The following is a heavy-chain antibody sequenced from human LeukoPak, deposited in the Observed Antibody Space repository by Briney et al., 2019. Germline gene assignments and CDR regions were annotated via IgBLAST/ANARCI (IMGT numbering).Heavy chain of an antibody. CDR2: INPSGGST. CDR1: GYTFTSYY. Sequence: ASVKVSCEASGYTFTSYYMHWVRQAHGQGLEWMGIINPSGGSTSYAQKFQGRVTMTRDMSTSTVYMELRSLRSDDTAVYYCATSGGYSSSGIDYWGQGTLVTVSS. D-gene: IGHD6-13*01. V-gene: IGHV1-46*01. J-gene: IGHJ4*02. CDR3: ATSGGYSSSGIDY.